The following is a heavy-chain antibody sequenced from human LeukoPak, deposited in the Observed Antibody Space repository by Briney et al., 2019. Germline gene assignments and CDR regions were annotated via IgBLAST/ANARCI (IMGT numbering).Heavy chain of an antibody. D-gene: IGHD3-9*01. Sequence: GGSLRLSCAASGFTFSDYYMSWIRQAPGKGLEWVSYISSSSSYTNHADSVKGRFTISRDNAKNSLYLQMNSLRAEDTAVYYCASGTRYFDWLSKDAFDIWGQGTMVTVSS. J-gene: IGHJ3*02. CDR1: GFTFSDYY. CDR3: ASGTRYFDWLSKDAFDI. V-gene: IGHV3-11*06. CDR2: ISSSSSYT.